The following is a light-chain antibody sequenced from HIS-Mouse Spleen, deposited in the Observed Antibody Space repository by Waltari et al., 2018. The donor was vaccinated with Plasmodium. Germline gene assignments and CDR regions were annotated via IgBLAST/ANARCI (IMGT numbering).Light chain of an antibody. V-gene: IGKV3-20*01. CDR2: GAA. CDR3: EQYGSSPLT. CDR1: QSVSSSY. Sequence: EIVLTQSPGTLSLSPGERATLSCRARQSVSSSYLAWYQQKPGQAPRLLIYGAAIRATGIPDRCSGSASGTDFTLTISILEPEDFAVYYGEQYGSSPLTFGGGTKVEIK. J-gene: IGKJ4*01.